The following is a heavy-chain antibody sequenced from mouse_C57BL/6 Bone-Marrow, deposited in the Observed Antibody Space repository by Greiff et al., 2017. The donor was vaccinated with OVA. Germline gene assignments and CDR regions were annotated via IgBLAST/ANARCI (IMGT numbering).Heavy chain of an antibody. CDR2: INPSTGGT. Sequence: EVQLQQSGPELVKPGASVKISCKASGYSFTGYYMNWVKQSPEKSLEWIGEINPSTGGTTYNQKFKAKATLTVDKSSSTAYMQLKSLTSEDSAVYYCARRGTAQATGLDYWGQGTSVTVSS. CDR3: ARRGTAQATGLDY. CDR1: GYSFTGYY. D-gene: IGHD3-2*02. J-gene: IGHJ4*01. V-gene: IGHV1-42*01.